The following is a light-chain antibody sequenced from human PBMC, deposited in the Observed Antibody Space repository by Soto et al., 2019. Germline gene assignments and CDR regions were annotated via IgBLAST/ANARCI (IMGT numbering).Light chain of an antibody. CDR2: EVS. V-gene: IGLV2-14*01. CDR1: SSDVGGYNY. CDR3: SSYTSSSPYV. J-gene: IGLJ1*01. Sequence: QSVLTQPASVSGSPGQSIPISCTGTSSDVGGYNYVSWYQQHPGKAPKLMIYEVSNRPSGVSNRFSGSKSGNTASLTISGLQAEDEADYYCSSYTSSSPYVFGTGTNVTVL.